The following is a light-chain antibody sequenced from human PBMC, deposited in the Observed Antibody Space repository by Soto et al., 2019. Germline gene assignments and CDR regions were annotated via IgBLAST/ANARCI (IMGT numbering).Light chain of an antibody. CDR1: QTVSSY. CDR2: GAS. V-gene: IGKV3-20*01. CDR3: QQYGTSPIT. J-gene: IGKJ5*01. Sequence: ENALTQSPGTLSLSPGERATLSCWASQTVSSYLTWYQQRPGQAPRLLIYGASKRATGIPDRFSGSGSGTDFTLTISRLEPEDFALYYCQQYGTSPITFGQGTRLEIK.